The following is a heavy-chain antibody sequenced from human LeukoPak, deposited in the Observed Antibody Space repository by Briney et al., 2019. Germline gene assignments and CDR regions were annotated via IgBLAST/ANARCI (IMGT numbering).Heavy chain of an antibody. J-gene: IGHJ6*03. CDR2: IIPIFGTA. CDR3: AVMTTVKYYYYYYMDV. V-gene: IGHV1-69*13. D-gene: IGHD4-11*01. Sequence: SVKVSCKASGGTLSSYAISWVRQAPGQGLEWMGGIIPIFGTANYAQKFQGRVTITADESTSTAYMELSSLRSEDTAVYYCAVMTTVKYYYYYYMDVWGKGTTVTVSS. CDR1: GGTLSSYA.